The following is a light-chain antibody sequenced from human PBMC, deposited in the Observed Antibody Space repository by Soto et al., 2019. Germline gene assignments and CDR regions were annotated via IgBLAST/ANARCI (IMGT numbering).Light chain of an antibody. CDR3: QQYGSSPQVYT. Sequence: EIVLTQSPGTLSLSPGERATLSCRASQSVSSSYLAWYQQQPGQAPRLLIYGASSRATGIPDRFSGSGAGTDFTLTISRLEPEDFAVYYCQQYGSSPQVYTFGQGTKLEIK. CDR2: GAS. J-gene: IGKJ2*01. V-gene: IGKV3-20*01. CDR1: QSVSSSY.